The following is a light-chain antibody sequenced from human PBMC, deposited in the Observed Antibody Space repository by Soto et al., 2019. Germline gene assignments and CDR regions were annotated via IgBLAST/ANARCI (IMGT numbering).Light chain of an antibody. CDR1: QSVSSSY. CDR3: QQYGSSSWT. CDR2: GAS. Sequence: EIVLTQSPGTLSLSPGERATLSCRASQSVSSSYLAWYQQKPGQAPRLLIYGASSRATGIPDRFSGSESGTDFTLTISRLEPEDFAVYYCQQYGSSSWTFGQGPKVEIQ. J-gene: IGKJ1*01. V-gene: IGKV3-20*01.